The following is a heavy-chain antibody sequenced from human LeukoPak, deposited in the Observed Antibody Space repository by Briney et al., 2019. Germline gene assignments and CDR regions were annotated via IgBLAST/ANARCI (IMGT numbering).Heavy chain of an antibody. CDR3: ARHIRNYSNYRVSAFDI. CDR1: GGSISSYY. CDR2: IYYSGST. J-gene: IGHJ3*02. V-gene: IGHV4-59*08. Sequence: SETLSLTCTVSGGSISSYYWSWIRQPPGKGLEWIGYIYYSGSTNYNPSLKSRVTISVDTSKNQFSLKLSSVTAADTAVYYCARHIRNYSNYRVSAFDIWGQGTMVTVSS. D-gene: IGHD4-11*01.